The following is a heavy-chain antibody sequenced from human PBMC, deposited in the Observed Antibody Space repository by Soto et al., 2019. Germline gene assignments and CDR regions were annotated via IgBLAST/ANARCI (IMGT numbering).Heavy chain of an antibody. D-gene: IGHD2-2*01. CDR1: GYTFTGYY. J-gene: IGHJ5*02. Sequence: GAAVKVSCKASGYTFTGYYMHWVRQAPGQGLEWMGWINPNSGGTNYAQKFQGRVTMTRDTSISTAYMELSRLRSDDTAVYYYARVVPGAEAWFGPWGQGTLVTVSS. CDR2: INPNSGGT. V-gene: IGHV1-2*02. CDR3: ARVVPGAEAWFGP.